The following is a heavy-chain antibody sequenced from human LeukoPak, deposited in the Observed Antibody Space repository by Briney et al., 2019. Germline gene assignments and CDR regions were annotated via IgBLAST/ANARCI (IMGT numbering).Heavy chain of an antibody. D-gene: IGHD6-13*01. CDR2: TSFDGNVQ. CDR1: EFTFSRYG. J-gene: IGHJ3*02. CDR3: AKDRELVSWYGAFDI. V-gene: IGHV3-30*18. Sequence: PGGSLRLSCVASEFTFSRYGMHWVRQAPGKGLEWVAVTSFDGNVQYYADSVKGRFTISRDNSKNTLYLQMNSLRAEDTAVYYCAKDRELVSWYGAFDIWGQGTMVTVSS.